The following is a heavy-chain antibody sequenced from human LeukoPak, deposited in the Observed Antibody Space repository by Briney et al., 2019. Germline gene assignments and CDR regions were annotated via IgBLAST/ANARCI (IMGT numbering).Heavy chain of an antibody. J-gene: IGHJ1*01. V-gene: IGHV1-18*01. CDR2: IHTYNGHT. CDR3: ARASNWAYDFWSGYYPNAEYFQH. Sequence: GASVKVSCKASGYTFTNYGVSWVRQAPGQGLEWMGWIHTYNGHTNYAQKLQGRVTMTTDTSTSTAYMELRSLRSDDTAVYYCARASNWAYDFWSGYYPNAEYFQHWGQGTLVTVSS. D-gene: IGHD3-3*01. CDR1: GYTFTNYG.